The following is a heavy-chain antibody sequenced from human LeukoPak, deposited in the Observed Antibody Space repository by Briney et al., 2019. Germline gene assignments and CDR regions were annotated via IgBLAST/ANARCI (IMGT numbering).Heavy chain of an antibody. J-gene: IGHJ5*02. CDR3: ARGGNWLGP. D-gene: IGHD2-15*01. CDR2: MYSSGIT. Sequence: SETLSLTCTVSGGSISGYYWSWIRHPPGKGLEWIGYMYSSGITSYNPSLKSRVTISIDTSKNQFSLKLRSATAADTAVYFCARGGNWLGPWGQGTLVTVSS. V-gene: IGHV4-59*01. CDR1: GGSISGYY.